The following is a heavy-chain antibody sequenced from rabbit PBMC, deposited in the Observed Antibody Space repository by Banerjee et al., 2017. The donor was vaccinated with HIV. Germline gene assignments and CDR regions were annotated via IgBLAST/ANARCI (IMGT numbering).Heavy chain of an antibody. CDR1: GFDFSSYY. CDR3: VRDNGYDDYWDL. D-gene: IGHD2-1*01. V-gene: IGHV1S7*01. J-gene: IGHJ4*01. Sequence: QLKETGGGLVQPGGSLTLSCKASGFDFSSYYMSWVRQAPGKGLEWIGCIYTSSGRTYYASWVNGRFTISSDNAQNTVDLQMNSLTAADTATYFCVRDNGYDDYWDLWGQG. CDR2: IYTSSGRT.